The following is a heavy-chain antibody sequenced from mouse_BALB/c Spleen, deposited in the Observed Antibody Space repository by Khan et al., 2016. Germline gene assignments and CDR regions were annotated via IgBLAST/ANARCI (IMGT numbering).Heavy chain of an antibody. CDR1: GFTFTDYY. CDR3: ARDMGGMLFDY. D-gene: IGHD1-1*02. J-gene: IGHJ2*01. V-gene: IGHV7-3*02. CDR2: IRNKAIGYTT. Sequence: EVVLLEYGGGLVQPGDSLRLSCATSGFTFTDYYMNWVRQPPGKALEWLGFIRNKAIGYTTEYSPSVKGRFTISRDNSQSILYLQMNTLRAEDSATYYCARDMGGMLFDYWGQGTTLTVSS.